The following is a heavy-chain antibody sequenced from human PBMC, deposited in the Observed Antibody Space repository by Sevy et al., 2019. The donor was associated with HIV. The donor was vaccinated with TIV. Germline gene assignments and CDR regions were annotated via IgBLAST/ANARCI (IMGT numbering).Heavy chain of an antibody. CDR2: ISYDGSNK. V-gene: IGHV3-30*18. J-gene: IGHJ6*02. D-gene: IGHD2-15*01. Sequence: GGSLRLSCAASGFTFSSYGMHWVRQAPGKGLEWVAVISYDGSNKYYADSVKDRFTISRDNSKNTLYLQMNSLRAEDTAVYYCAKEDREGCSGGSCYSGILSDYYYYGMDVWGQGTTVTVSS. CDR3: AKEDREGCSGGSCYSGILSDYYYYGMDV. CDR1: GFTFSSYG.